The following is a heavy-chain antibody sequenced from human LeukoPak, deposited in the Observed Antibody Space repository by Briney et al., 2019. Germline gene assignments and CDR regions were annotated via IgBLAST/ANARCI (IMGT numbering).Heavy chain of an antibody. D-gene: IGHD6-13*01. CDR1: RFTFSSYA. V-gene: IGHV3-30-3*01. CDR2: ISYDGSNK. Sequence: GRSLRLSCAASRFTFSSYAMHWVRQAPGKGLEWVAVISYDGSNKYYADSVKGRFTISRDNSKNTLYLQMNSLRAEDTAVYYCARGWQFSIAAAGTAAFDIWGQGTMVTVSS. CDR3: ARGWQFSIAAAGTAAFDI. J-gene: IGHJ3*02.